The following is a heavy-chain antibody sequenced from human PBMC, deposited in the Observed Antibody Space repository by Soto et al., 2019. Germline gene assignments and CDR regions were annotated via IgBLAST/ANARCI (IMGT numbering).Heavy chain of an antibody. D-gene: IGHD3-22*01. V-gene: IGHV3-15*01. J-gene: IGHJ6*02. Sequence: EVRLVESGGGLVKPGGSLRLSCVASGFSFNNAWMNWVRQAPGKGLEWVGRIRSKAGGGTEDYAEHVKGRFTISRDDSRNTLYLQMDSLKSEDTAVYYCTTLGNYYRYYQMDVWGQVTTVTVSS. CDR1: GFSFNNAW. CDR3: TTLGNYYRYYQMDV. CDR2: IRSKAGGGTE.